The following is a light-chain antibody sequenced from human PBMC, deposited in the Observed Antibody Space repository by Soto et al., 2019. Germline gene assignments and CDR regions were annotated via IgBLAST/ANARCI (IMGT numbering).Light chain of an antibody. CDR2: GAS. J-gene: IGKJ1*01. Sequence: EIVMTQSPATLSVSPGERATLSCRASQSVSSNLAWYQQQPGQAPRLLIYGASTRATGIPARFSGSGSGTEFTLTISRLQSEDFAVYYCQQYNNWPWTFGQGTKVEIK. CDR3: QQYNNWPWT. CDR1: QSVSSN. V-gene: IGKV3-15*01.